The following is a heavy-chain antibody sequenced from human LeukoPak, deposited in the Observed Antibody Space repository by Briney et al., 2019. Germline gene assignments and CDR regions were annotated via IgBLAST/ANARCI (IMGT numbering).Heavy chain of an antibody. Sequence: GGSLRLSCAASGFTFSDSYMTWVRQAPGKGVEWVAYISGSGHDINYSESAKGRFTISRDNARNSLYLQMDNLRAEDTGVYYCARDFYDGFALDYWGQGTLVTVSS. CDR2: ISGSGHDI. J-gene: IGHJ4*02. CDR1: GFTFSDSY. CDR3: ARDFYDGFALDY. D-gene: IGHD2/OR15-2a*01. V-gene: IGHV3-11*06.